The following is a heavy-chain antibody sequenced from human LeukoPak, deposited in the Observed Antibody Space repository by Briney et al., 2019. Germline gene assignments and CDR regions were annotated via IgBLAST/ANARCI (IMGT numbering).Heavy chain of an antibody. J-gene: IGHJ4*02. CDR2: INSDGSST. CDR1: GFTFSSYW. CDR3: ARPREGPLDY. V-gene: IGHV3-74*01. Sequence: QPGGSLRLSCAASGFTFSSYWMHWLRQAPGQGLVWVSRINSDGSSTSYADSVKGRFTISRDNAKNTLYLQMNSLRAEDTAVYYCARPREGPLDYWGQGTLVTVSS.